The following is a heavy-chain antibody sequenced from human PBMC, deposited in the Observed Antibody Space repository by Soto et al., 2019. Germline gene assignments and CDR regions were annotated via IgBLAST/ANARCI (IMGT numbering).Heavy chain of an antibody. CDR3: AREPRYDSLGRVWVDP. Sequence: QVLLQESGPRLVKPSETLSLNCTVSGGSITPYYWNWIRQSPEKGLEWIGYIYYSGSTKYNPSLKSRVTISIDTSRNQISLKLNSVNAGDTAVYYCAREPRYDSLGRVWVDPWGQGTLVTVSS. J-gene: IGHJ5*02. CDR1: GGSITPYY. CDR2: IYYSGST. D-gene: IGHD5-12*01. V-gene: IGHV4-59*13.